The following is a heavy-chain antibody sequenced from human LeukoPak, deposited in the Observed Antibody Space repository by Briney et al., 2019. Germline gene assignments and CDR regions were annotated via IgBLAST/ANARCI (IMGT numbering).Heavy chain of an antibody. D-gene: IGHD3-9*01. Sequence: SVKVSCKASGCTFSSYAISWVRQAPGQGLEWMGGIIPIFGTANYAQKFQGRVTITADESTSTAYMELSSLRSEDTAVYYCAHGVLRYFDVRYFDYWGQGTLVTVSS. J-gene: IGHJ4*02. CDR2: IIPIFGTA. CDR1: GCTFSSYA. CDR3: AHGVLRYFDVRYFDY. V-gene: IGHV1-69*13.